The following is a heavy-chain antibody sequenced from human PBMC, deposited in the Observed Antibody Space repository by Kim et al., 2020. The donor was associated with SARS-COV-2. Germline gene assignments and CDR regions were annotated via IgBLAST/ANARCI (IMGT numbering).Heavy chain of an antibody. V-gene: IGHV4-39*01. CDR2: IYYSGST. D-gene: IGHD5-18*01. CDR1: GGSISSSSYY. CDR3: ARPRTAMVRFDY. Sequence: ETLSLTCTVSGGSISSSSYYWGWIRQPPGKGLEWIGSIYYSGSTYYNPSLKSRVTISVDTSKNQFSLKLSSVTAADTAVYYCARPRTAMVRFDYWGQGTLVTVSS. J-gene: IGHJ4*02.